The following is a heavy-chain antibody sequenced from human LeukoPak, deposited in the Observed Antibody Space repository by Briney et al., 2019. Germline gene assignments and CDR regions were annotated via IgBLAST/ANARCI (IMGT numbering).Heavy chain of an antibody. V-gene: IGHV3-23*01. CDR2: ISGSGGST. Sequence: PGGSLRLSCAASGFTFSSYAMSWVRQAPGKGLEWVSAISGSGGSTYYADSVKGRFTISRDSSKNTLYLQMNSLRAEDTAVYYCAKGPLGGDYAYAGLFDYWGQGTLVTVSS. CDR1: GFTFSSYA. CDR3: AKGPLGGDYAYAGLFDY. D-gene: IGHD4-17*01. J-gene: IGHJ4*02.